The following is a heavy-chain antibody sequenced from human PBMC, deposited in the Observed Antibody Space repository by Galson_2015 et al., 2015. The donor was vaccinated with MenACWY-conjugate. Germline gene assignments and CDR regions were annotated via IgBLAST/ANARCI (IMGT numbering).Heavy chain of an antibody. Sequence: SLRLSCAASGFTFSNYAMNWVRQAPGRGLEWVPAISTTGGGTYYADSVKGRFTVSRDNSKNTLFLQMDSLRAEDTAVYYCAKRGYSDGYDWFDPWGLGTLATVSS. CDR2: ISTTGGGT. D-gene: IGHD5-18*01. CDR1: GFTFSNYA. J-gene: IGHJ5*02. V-gene: IGHV3-23*01. CDR3: AKRGYSDGYDWFDP.